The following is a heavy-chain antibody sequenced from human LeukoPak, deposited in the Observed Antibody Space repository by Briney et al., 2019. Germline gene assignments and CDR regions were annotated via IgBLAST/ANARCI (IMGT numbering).Heavy chain of an antibody. CDR3: ARHDSSSPDF. CDR1: GYTFINYW. D-gene: IGHD6-13*01. Sequence: GGSLKISCKGSGYTFINYWIGWVRQMPGKGLEWLGIIYPGNSDAKYSPSFRGQVTFSVDKSISTAYLHWSSLKASDTAMYFCARHDSSSPDFWGQGTLVTVSS. J-gene: IGHJ1*01. V-gene: IGHV5-51*01. CDR2: IYPGNSDA.